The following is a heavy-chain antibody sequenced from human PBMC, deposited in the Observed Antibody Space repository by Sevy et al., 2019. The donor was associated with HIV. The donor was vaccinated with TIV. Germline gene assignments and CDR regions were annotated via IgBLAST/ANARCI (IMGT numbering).Heavy chain of an antibody. Sequence: SETLSLTCTVSGGSISGYYWSWIRQSPGKGLEWIAYTHSNGNTNYNPSLKSRVTISIDTSKNQFSLKLSSVTAADTAVYYCTRDRYTLVRGIIMTWFDPWGQSTLVTVSS. CDR2: THSNGNT. CDR3: TRDRYTLVRGIIMTWFDP. J-gene: IGHJ5*02. CDR1: GGSISGYY. D-gene: IGHD3-10*01. V-gene: IGHV4-59*01.